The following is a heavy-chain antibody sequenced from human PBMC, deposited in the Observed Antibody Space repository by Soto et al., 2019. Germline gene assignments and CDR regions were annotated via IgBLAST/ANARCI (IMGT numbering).Heavy chain of an antibody. J-gene: IGHJ6*02. CDR1: GYTFTNYW. Sequence: GESLKISCKGSGYTFTNYWIGWVRQMPGEGLEWMGIIYPGDSDTKYNPSFQGQVTISADKYITTTYLRWTSLKASDTAIYYCAASICYYGMGVWGQGTTVTVSS. V-gene: IGHV5-51*01. CDR2: IYPGDSDT. CDR3: AASICYYGMGV.